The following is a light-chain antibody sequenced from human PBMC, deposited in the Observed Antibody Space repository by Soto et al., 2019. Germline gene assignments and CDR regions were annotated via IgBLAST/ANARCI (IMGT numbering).Light chain of an antibody. CDR1: SSDVGGYNY. CDR3: SSYTSSANFYV. V-gene: IGLV2-14*01. CDR2: DVS. J-gene: IGLJ1*01. Sequence: QSALTQPASVSGSLGQSITISCTGTSSDVGGYNYVSWYQQHPGTAPKLMIYDVSHRPSGVSNRFSGSKSGNTASLTISGLRAEDEADYYCSSYTSSANFYVFGTGTKLTVL.